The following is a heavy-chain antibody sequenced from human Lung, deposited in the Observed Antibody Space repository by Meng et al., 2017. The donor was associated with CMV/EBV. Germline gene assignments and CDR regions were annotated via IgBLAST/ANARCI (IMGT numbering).Heavy chain of an antibody. CDR3: AREFTVATSL. CDR1: GYTFTGYY. Sequence: ASXXVSCKASGYTFTGYYMHWVRQAPGQGLEWMGWINPDSGGTNYAQKFQGRVTMTRDTSISTAYMELSRLRSDDTAVYYCAREFTVATSLWGKGTLVTVSS. V-gene: IGHV1-2*02. J-gene: IGHJ4*02. D-gene: IGHD5-12*01. CDR2: INPDSGGT.